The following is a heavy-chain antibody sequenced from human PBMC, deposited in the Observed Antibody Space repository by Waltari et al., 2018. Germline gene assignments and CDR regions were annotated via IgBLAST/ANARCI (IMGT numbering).Heavy chain of an antibody. V-gene: IGHV3-30*03. CDR1: GFTFSSHG. CDR2: ISYDGSNK. D-gene: IGHD6-25*01. J-gene: IGHJ4*02. CDR3: AANSGFDY. Sequence: QVQLVESGGGVVQPGRSLRLSCAASGFTFSSHGLPWVRQAPGKGLGWVAVISYDGSNKYYADSVKGRFTISRENSKNTLYLQMNSLRAEDTAVYYCAANSGFDYWGQGTLVTVSS.